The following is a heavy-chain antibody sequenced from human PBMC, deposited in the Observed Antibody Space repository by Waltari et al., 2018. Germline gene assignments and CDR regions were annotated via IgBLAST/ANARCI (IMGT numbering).Heavy chain of an antibody. J-gene: IGHJ3*02. Sequence: EVQLVESGGGLVQPGGSLRLSCEASGFTFSTDWLDWVRQAPGKGLQWVANINQDGGEKYYLDSVKGRFTISRDNAKKSVYLEMNSRRAEDTAIYYCSKRLDIWGRGTMVAVSS. CDR1: GFTFSTDW. CDR2: INQDGGEK. V-gene: IGHV3-7*01. CDR3: SKRLDI.